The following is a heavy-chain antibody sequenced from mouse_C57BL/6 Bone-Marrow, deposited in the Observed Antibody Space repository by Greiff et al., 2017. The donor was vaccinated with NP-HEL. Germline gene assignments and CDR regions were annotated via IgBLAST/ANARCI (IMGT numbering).Heavy chain of an antibody. CDR3: ARDYYGSSPYYFDY. J-gene: IGHJ2*01. V-gene: IGHV1-55*01. D-gene: IGHD1-1*01. CDR2: IYPGSGST. Sequence: QVQLQQPGAELVKPGASVKMSSKASGYTFTSYWITWVKQRPGQGLEWIGDIYPGSGSTNYNEKFKSKATLTVDTSSSTAYMHLSSLTSEDSAVYYCARDYYGSSPYYFDYWGQGTTLTVSS. CDR1: GYTFTSYW.